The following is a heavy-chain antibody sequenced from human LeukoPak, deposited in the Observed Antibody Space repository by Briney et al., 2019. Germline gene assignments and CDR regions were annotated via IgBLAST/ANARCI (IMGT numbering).Heavy chain of an antibody. V-gene: IGHV4-39*01. CDR3: ARHSYSMPFEY. D-gene: IGHD6-13*01. Sequence: PSETLSLTCTVSGGSVSGSGHFWGWIRQSPGKGLEWIASIYYTGTTFYNPALQSRVTISVDTSKSQLSLKLSSVTAADAAVYYCARHSYSMPFEYWGQGTLVTVSS. J-gene: IGHJ4*02. CDR1: GGSVSGSGHF. CDR2: IYYTGTT.